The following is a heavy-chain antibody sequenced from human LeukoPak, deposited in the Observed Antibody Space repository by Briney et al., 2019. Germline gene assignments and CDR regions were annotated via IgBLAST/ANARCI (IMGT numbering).Heavy chain of an antibody. V-gene: IGHV4-34*01. CDR2: INHSGST. D-gene: IGHD4-11*01. Sequence: SETLSLTCAVYGGSLSGYYWSWIRQPPGKGLEWIGEINHSGSTNYNPSLKSRVTMSVDTSKNQFSLNLSSVTAADTAFYYCARETTGLARYFDYWGQGTLVTVSS. CDR3: ARETTGLARYFDY. J-gene: IGHJ4*02. CDR1: GGSLSGYY.